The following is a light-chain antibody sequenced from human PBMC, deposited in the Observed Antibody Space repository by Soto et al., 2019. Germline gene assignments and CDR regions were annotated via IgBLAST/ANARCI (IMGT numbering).Light chain of an antibody. CDR1: SSNIGTNY. CDR2: SNI. J-gene: IGLJ3*02. Sequence: QSVLTQPPSASGTPGQRVTISCSGSSSNIGTNYVYWYQQVPGTAAKLLIYSNIQPPSGVLDRCSGSKSGTSASLAIRGLRSEDEADYYCATWDDSLRGRVFGGGTKVTVL. CDR3: ATWDDSLRGRV. V-gene: IGLV1-47*02.